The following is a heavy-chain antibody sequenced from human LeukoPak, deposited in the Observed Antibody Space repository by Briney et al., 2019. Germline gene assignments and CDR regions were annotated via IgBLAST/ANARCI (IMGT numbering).Heavy chain of an antibody. Sequence: SETLSLTCTVSGGSVSSGSYYWSWIRQPPGKGLEWIGYIYYSGSTNYNPSLKSRVTISVDTSKNQCSLKLSSVTAADTAVYYCARVGTADAFDIWGQGTMVTVSS. CDR2: IYYSGST. CDR1: GGSVSSGSYY. CDR3: ARVGTADAFDI. J-gene: IGHJ3*02. D-gene: IGHD1-1*01. V-gene: IGHV4-61*01.